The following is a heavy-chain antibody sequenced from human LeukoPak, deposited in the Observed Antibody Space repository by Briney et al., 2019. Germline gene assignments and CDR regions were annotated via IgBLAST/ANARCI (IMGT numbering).Heavy chain of an antibody. V-gene: IGHV3-30-3*01. D-gene: IGHD3-22*01. CDR3: ARDRYYDHDAFDI. Sequence: PGGSLRLSCAASGFTFSSYAMHWVRQALGKGLEWVAVISYDGSNKYYADSVKGRFTISRDNSKNTLYLQMNSLRAEDTAVYYCARDRYYDHDAFDIWGQGTMVTVSS. J-gene: IGHJ3*02. CDR2: ISYDGSNK. CDR1: GFTFSSYA.